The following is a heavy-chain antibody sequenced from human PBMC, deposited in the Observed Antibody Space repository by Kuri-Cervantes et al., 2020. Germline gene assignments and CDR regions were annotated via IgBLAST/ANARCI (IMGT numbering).Heavy chain of an antibody. CDR3: ARGESSSWPRYLDY. J-gene: IGHJ4*02. CDR1: GFTFSSYG. D-gene: IGHD6-13*01. Sequence: LSLTCAASGFTFSSYGMHWVRQAPGKGLEWVAVIWYDGSNKYYADSVKGRFTISRDNSKNTLYLQMNSLRSDDTAVYYCARGESSSWPRYLDYWGQGTLVTVSS. V-gene: IGHV3-33*01. CDR2: IWYDGSNK.